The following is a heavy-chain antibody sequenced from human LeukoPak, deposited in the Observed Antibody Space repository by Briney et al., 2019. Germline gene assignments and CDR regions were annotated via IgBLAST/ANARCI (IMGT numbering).Heavy chain of an antibody. J-gene: IGHJ4*02. D-gene: IGHD6-19*01. CDR3: ARADSISGRYEDSFDY. V-gene: IGHV1-2*02. CDR1: GYTFTSYY. CDR2: INPNSGGT. Sequence: ASVKVSCKASGYTFTSYYMHWVRQAPGQGLEWMGWINPNSGGTNYAQKFQGRVTMTRDTSISTAYLELSRLRSDDTAVYYCARADSISGRYEDSFDYWGQGTLVTVSS.